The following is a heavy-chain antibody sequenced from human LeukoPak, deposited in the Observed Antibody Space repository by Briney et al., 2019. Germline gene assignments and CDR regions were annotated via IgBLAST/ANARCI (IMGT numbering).Heavy chain of an antibody. J-gene: IGHJ4*02. CDR1: GGSISSYY. CDR2: IYYSGST. D-gene: IGHD6-19*01. CDR3: ARSSGWYFDS. V-gene: IGHV4-59*01. Sequence: SETLSLTCTVSGGSISSYYWSWIRQPPGKGLEWIGYIYYSGSTKYDPSLKSRVTMSVDTSKNQFSLNLNSVTAADTAVYYCARSSGWYFDSWGQGTLVTVSS.